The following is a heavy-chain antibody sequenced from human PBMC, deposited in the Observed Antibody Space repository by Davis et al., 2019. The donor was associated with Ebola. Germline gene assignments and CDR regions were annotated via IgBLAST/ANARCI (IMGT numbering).Heavy chain of an antibody. CDR3: RGGTGYQY. V-gene: IGHV3-7*01. CDR1: GFTFSSYW. D-gene: IGHD3-9*01. J-gene: IGHJ4*02. Sequence: GESLKISCAASGFTFSSYWMSWVRQAPGKGLEWVANIKQDGSEKNYVDSVKGRFTISRDNAKNSVYLQMNSLRAEDTALYYCRGGTGYQYWGQGTLVTVSS. CDR2: IKQDGSEK.